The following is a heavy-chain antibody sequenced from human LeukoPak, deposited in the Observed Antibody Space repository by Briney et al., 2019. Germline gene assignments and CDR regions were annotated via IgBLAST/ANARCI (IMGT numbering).Heavy chain of an antibody. CDR1: GFTSSSYG. CDR3: VKDWGSYFASGSSYFDY. V-gene: IGHV3-30*18. Sequence: PGGSLRLSCVASGFTSSSYGMHWVRQAPGKGLEWVAVISYDGSKRYYGDSVKGRFTISRDNSKNTLYLQMNSLRAEDTAVYYCVKDWGSYFASGSSYFDYWGQGTLVTVSS. D-gene: IGHD3-10*01. J-gene: IGHJ4*02. CDR2: ISYDGSKR.